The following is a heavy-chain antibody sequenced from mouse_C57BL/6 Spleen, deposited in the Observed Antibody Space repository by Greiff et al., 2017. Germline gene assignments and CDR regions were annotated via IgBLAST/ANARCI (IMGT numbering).Heavy chain of an antibody. D-gene: IGHD4-1*01. CDR1: GFTFSDYG. CDR2: ISSGSSTI. V-gene: IGHV5-17*01. CDR3: ARRLTGTLYAMDY. J-gene: IGHJ4*01. Sequence: EVKLMESGGGLVKPGGSLKLSCAASGFTFSDYGLHWVRQAPEKGLEWVAYISSGSSTIYYADTVKGRFTISRDNAKNTLFLQMTSLRSEDTAMYYGARRLTGTLYAMDYWGQGTSVTGSS.